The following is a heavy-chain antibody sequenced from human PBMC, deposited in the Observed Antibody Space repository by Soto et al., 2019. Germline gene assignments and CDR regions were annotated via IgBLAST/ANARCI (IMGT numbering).Heavy chain of an antibody. V-gene: IGHV1-3*01. CDR3: ARDPGYRYGYN. Sequence: QVQLVQSGAEVKKPGASVKVSCKASGYTFTSYAMHWVRQAPGQRLEWMGWINAGNGNTKYSQKFQGRVTITRDTSAGTAYMELSRLRSEDQAVYYWARDPGYRYGYNWGQGTLVTVSS. J-gene: IGHJ4*02. CDR2: INAGNGNT. CDR1: GYTFTSYA. D-gene: IGHD5-18*01.